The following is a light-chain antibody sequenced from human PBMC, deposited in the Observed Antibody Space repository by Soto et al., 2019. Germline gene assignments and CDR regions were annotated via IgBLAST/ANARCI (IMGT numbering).Light chain of an antibody. CDR1: QSISTY. CDR3: QQSYMDPIT. CDR2: DAS. Sequence: DIQMTQSPSFFSSSFFPPPPPPCRASQSISTYLNWYQKKPGKAPNLLIYDASRLQSGVPSRFSGSGGGTDFTLSISSVQPEDFATYFCQQSYMDPITFGQGTQLEI. V-gene: IGKV1-39*01. J-gene: IGKJ5*01.